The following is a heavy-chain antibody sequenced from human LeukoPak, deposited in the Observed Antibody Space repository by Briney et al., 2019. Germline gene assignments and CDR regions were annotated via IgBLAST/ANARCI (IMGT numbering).Heavy chain of an antibody. CDR3: ARDFTCGGDCYRLDY. V-gene: IGHV4-4*07. CDR1: GGSISSYY. Sequence: SETLSLTCTVSGGSISSYYWSWIRQPAGKGLEWIGRIYTSGSTNYNPSLKSRVTMSVDTSKNQFSLKLSSVTAADTAVYYCARDFTCGGDCYRLDYWGQGTLVTVSS. CDR2: IYTSGST. D-gene: IGHD2-21*02. J-gene: IGHJ4*02.